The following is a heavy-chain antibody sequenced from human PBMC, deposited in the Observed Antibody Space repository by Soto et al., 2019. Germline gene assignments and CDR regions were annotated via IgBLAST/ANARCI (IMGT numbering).Heavy chain of an antibody. CDR2: IYSGGST. CDR1: GFTVSSNY. D-gene: IGHD1-26*01. J-gene: IGHJ4*02. Sequence: PGGSLRLSCAASGFTVSSNYMSWVRQAPGKGLEWVSVIYSGGSTYYADSVKGRFTISRDNSKNTLYLQMNSLRAEDTAVYYCARDLIVGARPPITFHYWGQGRLFTVAS. V-gene: IGHV3-66*01. CDR3: ARDLIVGARPPITFHY.